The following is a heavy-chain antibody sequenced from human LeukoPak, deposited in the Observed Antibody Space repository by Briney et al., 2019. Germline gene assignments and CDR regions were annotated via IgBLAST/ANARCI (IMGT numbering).Heavy chain of an antibody. CDR3: AREGHYDILTGYSPVEYYYYYMDV. CDR1: GFTFSTYT. J-gene: IGHJ6*03. Sequence: HSGGSLRLSCAASGFTFSTYTIHWVRQAPGKGLEWVAVMSYDGNDKHYAAPVKGRFTISRDNSKNTVYLQMNSLRAEDTAVYYCAREGHYDILTGYSPVEYYYYYMDVWGKGTTVTVSS. D-gene: IGHD3-9*01. CDR2: MSYDGNDK. V-gene: IGHV3-30*04.